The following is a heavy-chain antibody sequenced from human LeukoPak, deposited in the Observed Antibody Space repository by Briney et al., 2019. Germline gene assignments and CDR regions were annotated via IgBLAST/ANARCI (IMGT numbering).Heavy chain of an antibody. CDR1: GGSITSVNL. D-gene: IGHD1-26*01. V-gene: IGHV4-4*02. J-gene: IGHJ4*02. Sequence: PSGTLSLTCAVSGGSITSVNLWAWVRQPPGKGLEWVGEMYLSGTTTCNPSLRGRATISLDRSKNQVSLRLNSVTAADTALYYCAGLVGRYSNGMYCYFDYWGQGILVTVSS. CDR3: AGLVGRYSNGMYCYFDY. CDR2: MYLSGTT.